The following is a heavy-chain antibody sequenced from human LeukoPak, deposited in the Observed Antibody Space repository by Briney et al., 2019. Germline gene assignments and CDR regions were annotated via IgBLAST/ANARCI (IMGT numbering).Heavy chain of an antibody. J-gene: IGHJ4*02. CDR3: ARGVSHYYDSSGSELDY. CDR1: GYTFTSYG. CDR2: MNPNSGNT. D-gene: IGHD3-22*01. Sequence: ASVKVSCKASGYTFTSYGISWVRQAPGQGLEWMGWMNPNSGNTGYAQKFQGRVTMTRNTSISTAYMELSSLRSEDTAVYYCARGVSHYYDSSGSELDYWGQGTLVTVSS. V-gene: IGHV1-8*02.